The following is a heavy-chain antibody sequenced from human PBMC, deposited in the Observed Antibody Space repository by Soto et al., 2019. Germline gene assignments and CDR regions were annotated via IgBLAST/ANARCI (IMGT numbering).Heavy chain of an antibody. Sequence: QVQLVQSGSEVKKPGASVRVTCKASGYTFRNYGISWVREAPGQGLEWMGWVSAYNRNSNYAQKFEERVIMTADTATSTAYLELRGLISDDTAIYYCARDRQWEPLLYWGQGTLVTVSS. CDR3: ARDRQWEPLLY. CDR2: VSAYNRNS. CDR1: GYTFRNYG. D-gene: IGHD1-26*01. V-gene: IGHV1-18*01. J-gene: IGHJ4*02.